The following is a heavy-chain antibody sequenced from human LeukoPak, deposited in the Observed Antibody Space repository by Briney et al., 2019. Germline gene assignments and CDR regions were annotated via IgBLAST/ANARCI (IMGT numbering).Heavy chain of an antibody. Sequence: ASVKVSCKASGYTFTSYGISWVRQATGQGLEWMGWMNPNSGNTGYAQKFQGRVTMTRNTSISTAYMELSSLRSEDTAVYYCARGLDLWFGEPLSFDYWGQGTLVTVSS. CDR2: MNPNSGNT. J-gene: IGHJ4*02. CDR3: ARGLDLWFGEPLSFDY. V-gene: IGHV1-8*02. D-gene: IGHD3-10*01. CDR1: GYTFTSYG.